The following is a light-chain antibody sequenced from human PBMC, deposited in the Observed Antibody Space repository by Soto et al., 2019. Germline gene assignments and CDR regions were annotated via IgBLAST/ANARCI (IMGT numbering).Light chain of an antibody. CDR2: EVN. CDR1: SSDVGSYDR. CDR3: CSSVGSPHWV. J-gene: IGLJ3*02. V-gene: IGLV2-23*02. Sequence: QSALTQPASVSGSPGQSIAISCTGTSSDVGSYDRVSWYQHHPGKAPTLMIYEVNKRPSGVSDRFSGSKSGNPASLTISRPQAEDEAYYYCCSSVGSPHWVFGGGTKLTVL.